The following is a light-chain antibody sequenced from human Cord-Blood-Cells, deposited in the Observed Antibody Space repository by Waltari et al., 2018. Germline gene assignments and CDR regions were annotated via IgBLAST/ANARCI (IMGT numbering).Light chain of an antibody. CDR1: QSISSY. V-gene: IGKV1-39*01. CDR3: QQSYSTPRT. J-gene: IGKJ2*02. CDR2: AAS. Sequence: DIQMTQPPSSLSASVGDRVTITCRASQSISSYLNWYQQKPEKAPKLLIYAASSLQSGVPSRFSGSGSGTDFTLTISSLQPEDFATYYCQQSYSTPRTFGQGTKLEIK.